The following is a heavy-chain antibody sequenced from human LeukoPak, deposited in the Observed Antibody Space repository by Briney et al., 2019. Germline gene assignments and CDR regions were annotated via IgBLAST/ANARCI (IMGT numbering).Heavy chain of an antibody. D-gene: IGHD3-3*01. CDR3: AKKYDFWSGYYDY. V-gene: IGHV3-23*01. J-gene: IGHJ4*02. Sequence: GGSLRLSCAASGFTFSSYWMSWVRQAPGKGLEWVSAISGSGGSTYYADSVKGRFTISRDNSKNTLYLQMNSLRAEDTAVYYCAKKYDFWSGYYDYWGQGTLVTVSS. CDR1: GFTFSSYW. CDR2: ISGSGGST.